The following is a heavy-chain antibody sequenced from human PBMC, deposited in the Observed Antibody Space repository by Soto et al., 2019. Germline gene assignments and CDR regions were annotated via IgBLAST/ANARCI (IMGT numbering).Heavy chain of an antibody. J-gene: IGHJ2*01. CDR1: GFRFSSYS. D-gene: IGHD6-25*01. CDR3: AVGIAAARGYFDL. Sequence: GGSLRLSCAASGFRFSSYSMNWVRQAPGKGPEWVSYIDHSSSSVRYVDSVEGRFTISRDNAKDSLSLQMNSLRVEDTAMYYCAVGIAAARGYFDLWGRGTLVTVSS. CDR2: IDHSSSSV. V-gene: IGHV3-48*04.